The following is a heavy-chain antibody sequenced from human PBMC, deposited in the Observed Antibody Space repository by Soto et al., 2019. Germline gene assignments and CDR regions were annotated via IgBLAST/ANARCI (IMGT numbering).Heavy chain of an antibody. CDR2: ISGSGGRT. CDR1: GFTFSSHA. Sequence: EVQLLESGGGLVQPGGSLRLSCAASGFTFSSHAMSWVRQVPGKGLEWVSGISGSGGRTLYADSVKGRFTISRDNSKNTPDFAMDSLRVGDTAGYNFWEDQWTGWGQGTPVTVSP. V-gene: IGHV3-23*01. CDR3: WEDQWTG. J-gene: IGHJ4*03. D-gene: IGHD2-8*01.